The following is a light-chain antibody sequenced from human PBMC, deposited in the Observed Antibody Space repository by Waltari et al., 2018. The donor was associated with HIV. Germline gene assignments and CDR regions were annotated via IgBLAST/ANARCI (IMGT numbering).Light chain of an antibody. CDR1: QSIGSS. Sequence: EIQMAQSPSSVTGSVGDRVTITCRTSQSIGSSLAWYQIQPGEAPKRLIFGASRLENGVPPRFVGSGSGTEFALTISSLQTEDSATYYWQQADSVPHTFGGGTKVEV. J-gene: IGKJ4*01. CDR3: QQADSVPHT. CDR2: GAS. V-gene: IGKV1-12*01.